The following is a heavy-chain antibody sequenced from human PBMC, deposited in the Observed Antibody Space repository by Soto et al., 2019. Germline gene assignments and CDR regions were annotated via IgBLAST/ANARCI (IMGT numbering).Heavy chain of an antibody. CDR3: ARDDVLCDGGRCYGVPLDV. D-gene: IGHD2-15*01. V-gene: IGHV3-7*01. J-gene: IGHJ6*04. CDR1: GFTFSRYC. Sequence: GGSLRLSCSPSGFTFSRYCIIWVRQAPGRGLEWVANIKQDGSEKYYVDAVKGRFTISRDNAKNSLYLQMDSLRAEDTAVYYCARDDVLCDGGRCYGVPLDVWGKGTTVTVSS. CDR2: IKQDGSEK.